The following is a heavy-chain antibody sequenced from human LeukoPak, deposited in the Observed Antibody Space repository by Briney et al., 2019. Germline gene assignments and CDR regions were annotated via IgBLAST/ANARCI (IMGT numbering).Heavy chain of an antibody. V-gene: IGHV1-46*01. J-gene: IGHJ6*02. Sequence: ASVKVSCKPSGYTFTSYYMHWVRQAPGQGLEWMGIINPSGGDTSYAQKFQGRVTTTRDPSTSTAYMELSSLRSEDTAVYYCASSPVVVTATNYYYYYGMDVWGQGTTVTVSS. CDR3: ASSPVVVTATNYYYYYGMDV. D-gene: IGHD2-21*02. CDR1: GYTFTSYY. CDR2: INPSGGDT.